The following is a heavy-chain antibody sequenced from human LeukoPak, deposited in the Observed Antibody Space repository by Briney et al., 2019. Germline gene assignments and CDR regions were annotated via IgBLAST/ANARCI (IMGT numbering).Heavy chain of an antibody. Sequence: PETLSLTCAVYGGSFSGYYWSWIRQPPGKGLEWIGEINHSGSTNYNPSLKSRVTISVDTSKNQFSLKLSSVTAADTAVYYCARLNYGSGSYYGKLIDYWGQGTLVTVSS. J-gene: IGHJ4*02. CDR1: GGSFSGYY. D-gene: IGHD3-10*01. CDR2: INHSGST. CDR3: ARLNYGSGSYYGKLIDY. V-gene: IGHV4-34*01.